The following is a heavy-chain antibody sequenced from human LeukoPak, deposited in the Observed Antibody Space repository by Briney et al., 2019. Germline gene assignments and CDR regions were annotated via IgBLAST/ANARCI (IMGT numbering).Heavy chain of an antibody. D-gene: IGHD3-16*01. CDR3: AKDGLYLGDFWGSSDY. Sequence: GGSLRLSCAASGFIFSSYGMHWVRQAPGKGLEWVAFIRFDGSNKYYADSVKGRFTISRDNSKNTLDLQMNSLRAEDTAVYYCAKDGLYLGDFWGSSDYWGQGTLVTVSS. CDR1: GFIFSSYG. V-gene: IGHV3-30*02. CDR2: IRFDGSNK. J-gene: IGHJ4*02.